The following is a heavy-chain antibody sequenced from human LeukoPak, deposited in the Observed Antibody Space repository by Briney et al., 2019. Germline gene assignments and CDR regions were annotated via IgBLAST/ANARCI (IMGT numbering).Heavy chain of an antibody. Sequence: SETLSLTCTVSGGSISSGSYYWSWIRQPPGKGLEWIGYIYYSGSTNYNPSLKSRVTISVDTSKNQFSLKLSSVTAADTAVYYCAKGEAFDIWGQGTMVTVSS. V-gene: IGHV4-61*01. J-gene: IGHJ3*02. CDR3: AKGEAFDI. CDR1: GGSISSGSYY. CDR2: IYYSGST.